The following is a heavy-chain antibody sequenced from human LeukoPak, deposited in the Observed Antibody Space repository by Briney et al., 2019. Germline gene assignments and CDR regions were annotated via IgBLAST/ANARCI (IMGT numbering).Heavy chain of an antibody. V-gene: IGHV3-21*01. J-gene: IGHJ4*02. CDR1: GFTFSSYS. CDR3: ARDRNQWELLLVRDY. D-gene: IGHD1-26*01. Sequence: PGGSLRLSCAASGFTFSSYSMNWVRQAPGKGLEWVSSISSSSSYIYYADSVKGRFTISRDNAKNSLYLQMNSLRAEDTAVYYCARDRNQWELLLVRDYWGQGTLVTVSS. CDR2: ISSSSSYI.